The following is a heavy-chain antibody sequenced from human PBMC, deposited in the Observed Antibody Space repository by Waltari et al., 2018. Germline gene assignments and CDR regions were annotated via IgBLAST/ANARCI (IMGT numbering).Heavy chain of an antibody. J-gene: IGHJ5*02. CDR3: ARGPRYGSSGWYLFSSWFDP. Sequence: QVQLQQCGAGLLKPSATLSLTCAVYGGSFSGSYWSWTRPPPGTGLEWIGEINHSGSTNYNPSLKSRVTISVDTSKKQFSLKLSSVTAADTAVYYCARGPRYGSSGWYLFSSWFDPWGQGTLVTVSS. CDR2: INHSGST. V-gene: IGHV4-34*01. CDR1: GGSFSGSY. D-gene: IGHD6-19*01.